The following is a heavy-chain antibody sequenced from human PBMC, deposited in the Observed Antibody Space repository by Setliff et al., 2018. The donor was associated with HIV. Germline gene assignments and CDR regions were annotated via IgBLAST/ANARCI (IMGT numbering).Heavy chain of an antibody. CDR2: IKSKRDGGTI. Sequence: GGSLRLSCTASGFTFGDYAMSWVRQAPGKGLEWLGRIKSKRDGGTIDYTAPVKSRFTISRDDSKNTLYLEMNNLKTEDTAVYYCTTDRFVWGQGTLVTVSS. D-gene: IGHD3-16*01. V-gene: IGHV3-15*01. CDR1: GFTFGDYA. J-gene: IGHJ4*02. CDR3: TTDRFV.